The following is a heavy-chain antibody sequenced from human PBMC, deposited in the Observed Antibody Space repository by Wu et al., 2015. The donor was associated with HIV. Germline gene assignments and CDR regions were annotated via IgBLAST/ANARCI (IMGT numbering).Heavy chain of an antibody. V-gene: IGHV1-69-2*01. CDR2: VDPENGQT. J-gene: IGHJ6*02. CDR3: AVANQDGGLYYFGVDV. D-gene: IGHD5-12*01. CDR1: GFTFVDYY. Sequence: VQMVQSGADVKPPGTTVKVSCRVSGFTFVDYYLSWVQQAPGKGLKWMGFVDPENGQTMYAEEFQGRVTITTDESTSTVYMEMSSLRSEDTAVYFCAVANQDGGLYYFGVDVWGQGTTVTVSS.